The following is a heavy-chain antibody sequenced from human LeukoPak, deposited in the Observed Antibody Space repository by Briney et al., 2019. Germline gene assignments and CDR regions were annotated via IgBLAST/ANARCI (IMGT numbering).Heavy chain of an antibody. J-gene: IGHJ4*02. CDR2: INWNGGST. CDR1: GFTFDDYG. V-gene: IGHV3-20*04. D-gene: IGHD3-10*01. Sequence: AGGSLRLSRAASGFTFDDYGMSWVRQAPGKGLEWVSGINWNGGSTGYADSVKGRFTISRDNAKNSLYLQMNSLRAEDTALYYCARGGWFGELLFDYWGQGTLVTVSS. CDR3: ARGGWFGELLFDY.